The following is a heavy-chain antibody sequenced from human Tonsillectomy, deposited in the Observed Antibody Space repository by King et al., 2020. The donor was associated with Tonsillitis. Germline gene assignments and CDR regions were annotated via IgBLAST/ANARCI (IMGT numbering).Heavy chain of an antibody. V-gene: IGHV3-9*01. CDR1: GFIFDDYA. Sequence: VQLVESGGGLVQPGRSLRLSCAASGFIFDDYAMQWVRHAPGKGLEWVSGISWNSGSRAYADSVKGRFTISRDNAKNSLYLQMNSLRAEDTAFYYCAKDMGLAARLYAFDVWGQGTMVTVSS. D-gene: IGHD6-6*01. CDR3: AKDMGLAARLYAFDV. CDR2: ISWNSGSR. J-gene: IGHJ3*01.